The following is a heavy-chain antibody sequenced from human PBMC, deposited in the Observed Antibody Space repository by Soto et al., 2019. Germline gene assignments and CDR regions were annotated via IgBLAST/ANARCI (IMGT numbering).Heavy chain of an antibody. V-gene: IGHV4-30-4*01. CDR2: IYYSGST. CDR1: GGSISSGDYY. Sequence: SETLSLTCTVSGGSISSGDYYWSWIRQPPGKGLEWIGYIYYSGSTYYNPSLKSRVTISVDTSKNQFSLKLTSVTAADTAVYYCARDSGGYDHFDYWGQGTLVTVSS. D-gene: IGHD5-12*01. CDR3: ARDSGGYDHFDY. J-gene: IGHJ4*02.